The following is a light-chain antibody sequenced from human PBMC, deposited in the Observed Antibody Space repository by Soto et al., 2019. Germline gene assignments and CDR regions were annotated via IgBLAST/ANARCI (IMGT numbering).Light chain of an antibody. CDR3: QQYGSSPIT. CDR1: QSVSSNY. Sequence: EIVLTQSPGTLSLSPGERATLSCRASQSVSSNYLAWYQQKPGRAPRLLIYGASSRATGIPDRFSGSGSGTDFTLTITRLEPEDFAVYYCQQYGSSPITFGQGTRLEIK. CDR2: GAS. J-gene: IGKJ5*01. V-gene: IGKV3-20*01.